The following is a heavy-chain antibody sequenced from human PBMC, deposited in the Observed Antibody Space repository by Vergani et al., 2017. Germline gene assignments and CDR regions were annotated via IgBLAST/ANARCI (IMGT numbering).Heavy chain of an antibody. V-gene: IGHV3-11*05. CDR1: GFTFSDYY. J-gene: IGHJ5*02. CDR2: ISSSSSYT. Sequence: QVQLVESGGGLVKPGGSLRLSCAASGFTFSDYYMSWIRQAPGKGLEWVSYISSSSSYTNYADSVKGRFTISRDNAKNSLYLQMNSLRAEDTAVYYCARVQQGSSEFDPWGQGTLVTVSS. CDR3: ARVQQGSSEFDP. D-gene: IGHD5-18*01.